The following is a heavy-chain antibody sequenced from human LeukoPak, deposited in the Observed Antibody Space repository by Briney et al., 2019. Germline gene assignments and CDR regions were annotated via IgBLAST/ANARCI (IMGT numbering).Heavy chain of an antibody. Sequence: GRSLRLSCAASGFTFSSYGMHWVRQAPGKGLEWVAVIWYGGSNKYYADSVKGRFTISRDNSKNTLYLQMNSLRAEDTAVYYCAKDQSVSVGYSSGWYNYWGQGTLVTVSS. CDR1: GFTFSSYG. CDR2: IWYGGSNK. D-gene: IGHD6-19*01. J-gene: IGHJ4*02. V-gene: IGHV3-33*06. CDR3: AKDQSVSVGYSSGWYNY.